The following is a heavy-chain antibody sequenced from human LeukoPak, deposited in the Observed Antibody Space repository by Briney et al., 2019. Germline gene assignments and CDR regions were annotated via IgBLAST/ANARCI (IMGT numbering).Heavy chain of an antibody. D-gene: IGHD4-17*01. V-gene: IGHV3-66*01. J-gene: IGHJ4*02. CDR2: IYSGGST. CDR1: GFSVSSNY. Sequence: GGSLRLSCAASGFSVSSNYMSWVRQAPGKGLEWVSVIYSGGSTCYADSVKGRFTISRDNSKNTLYLQMNSLRAEDTAVYYCASAMTTVTRYFDSWGQGTLVTVSS. CDR3: ASAMTTVTRYFDS.